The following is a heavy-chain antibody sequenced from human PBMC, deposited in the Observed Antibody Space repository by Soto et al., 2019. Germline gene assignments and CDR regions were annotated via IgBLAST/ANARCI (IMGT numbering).Heavy chain of an antibody. Sequence: ASVKVSCKASGYTFTGYYMHWVRQAPGQGLEWMGWINPNSGGTNYAQKFRGWVTMTRDTSISTAYMELSRLRSDDTAVYYCARDDPGIAAAGTYHYYYGMDVWGQGTTVTVSS. J-gene: IGHJ6*02. D-gene: IGHD6-13*01. CDR1: GYTFTGYY. CDR2: INPNSGGT. V-gene: IGHV1-2*04. CDR3: ARDDPGIAAAGTYHYYYGMDV.